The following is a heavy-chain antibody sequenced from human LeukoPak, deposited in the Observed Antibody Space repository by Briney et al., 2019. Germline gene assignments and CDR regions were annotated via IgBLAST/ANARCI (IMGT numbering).Heavy chain of an antibody. J-gene: IGHJ4*02. D-gene: IGHD4-17*01. CDR3: ASASESTVTTGYDY. CDR2: IKQDGSEK. CDR1: GFTFSSYW. Sequence: PGGSLRLSCAASGFTFSSYWMSWVRQASGKGLEWVANIKQDGSEKYYVDSVKGRFTISRDNAKNSLCLQMNSLRAEDTAVYYCASASESTVTTGYDYWGQGTLVTVSS. V-gene: IGHV3-7*01.